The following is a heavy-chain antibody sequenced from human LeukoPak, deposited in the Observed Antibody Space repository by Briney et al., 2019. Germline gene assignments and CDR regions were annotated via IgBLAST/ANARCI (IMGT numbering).Heavy chain of an antibody. D-gene: IGHD4-17*01. CDR2: INPSGGST. CDR1: GYTFTSYY. Sequence: ASVKVSCKASGYTFTSYYMHWVRRAPGQGLGWMGIINPSGGSTSYAQKFQGRVTMTRDTSTSTVYMELSSLRSEDTAVYYCARDPHTVTTWYYYMDVWGKGTTVTVSS. V-gene: IGHV1-46*01. CDR3: ARDPHTVTTWYYYMDV. J-gene: IGHJ6*03.